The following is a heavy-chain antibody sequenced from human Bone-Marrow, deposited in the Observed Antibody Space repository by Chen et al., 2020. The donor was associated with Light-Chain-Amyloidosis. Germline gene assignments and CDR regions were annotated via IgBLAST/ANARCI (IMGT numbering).Heavy chain of an antibody. CDR1: GGSIRSGDYY. V-gene: IGHV4-30-4*01. D-gene: IGHD6-25*01. CDR2: IYHSGSI. Sequence: QVQLQESGPGLVKPSQTLSLTCTVSGGSIRSGDYYWSWLRQPPGKGLQWIGYIYHSGSINHNPSPNSRVTMSVDTSRNQFSLKLTSVTAADTAVYYCAREVAANYNFYMDVWGKGTTVIVSS. J-gene: IGHJ6*03. CDR3: AREVAANYNFYMDV.